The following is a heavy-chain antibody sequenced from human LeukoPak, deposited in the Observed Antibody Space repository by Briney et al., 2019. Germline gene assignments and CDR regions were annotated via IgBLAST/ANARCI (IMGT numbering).Heavy chain of an antibody. CDR3: ATYTHWVAGDV. D-gene: IGHD3-16*01. V-gene: IGHV3-7*01. CDR2: MNQDGSEK. J-gene: IGHJ6*02. Sequence: GGSLRLSCAASGFTFSDSWMSWVRQAPGKGLEWVANMNQDGSEKDYVDSVKGRFTVSRDNARNSLYLQMGSLRAEDTAVYYCATYTHWVAGDVWGQGTTVTVSS. CDR1: GFTFSDSW.